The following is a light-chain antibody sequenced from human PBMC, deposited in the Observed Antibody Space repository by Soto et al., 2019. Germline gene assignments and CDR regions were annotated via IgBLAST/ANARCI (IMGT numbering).Light chain of an antibody. CDR3: LQHNTYPWT. V-gene: IGKV1-17*01. CDR2: AAS. J-gene: IGKJ1*01. Sequence: DIQMTQSPSSLSASVGDRVIITCRGSQGIGDDLGWYQQKPGKAPKRLIYAASSLQSGVPSRFSGSGSGTDFTLTISSLQPDDFASYYCLQHNTYPWTFGPGTKVEVK. CDR1: QGIGDD.